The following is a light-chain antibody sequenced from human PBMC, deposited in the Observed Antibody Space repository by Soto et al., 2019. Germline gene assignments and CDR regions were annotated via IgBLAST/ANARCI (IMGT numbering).Light chain of an antibody. CDR1: SSDVGAYNS. J-gene: IGLJ1*01. Sequence: QSVLTRPASVSGSPGQSITISCTGTSSDVGAYNSVSWYQHHPDKAPKVMIYEVSKRPSGVSLRFSGSKSGNTASLTISGRQADDEGHYYCSAYISDNTSYFFGTGTKVTV. CDR3: SAYISDNTSYF. V-gene: IGLV2-14*01. CDR2: EVS.